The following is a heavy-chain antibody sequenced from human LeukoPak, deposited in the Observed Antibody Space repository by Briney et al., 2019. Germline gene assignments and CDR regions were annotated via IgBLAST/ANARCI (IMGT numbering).Heavy chain of an antibody. D-gene: IGHD5-18*01. Sequence: SQTLSLTCTVSGGSISSGSYYWTWIRQPAGKGLEWIGRIYTSGSTNHNPSLKSRVTISLVTSKNQFSLKLISVTAADTAVYFCARERTDTSMDYWGQGTLVTVSS. J-gene: IGHJ4*02. CDR2: IYTSGST. CDR3: ARERTDTSMDY. CDR1: GGSISSGSYY. V-gene: IGHV4-61*02.